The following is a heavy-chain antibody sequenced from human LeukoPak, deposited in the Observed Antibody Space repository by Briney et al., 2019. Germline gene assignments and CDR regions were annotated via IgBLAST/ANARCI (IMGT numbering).Heavy chain of an antibody. CDR1: GGSISSYY. D-gene: IGHD3-3*01. CDR2: IYYSGST. CDR3: ARSLRFPRREIDP. Sequence: SETLSLTCTVSGGSISSYYWSWIRQPPGKGLEWIGYIYYSGSTNYNPSLKSRVTISVDTSKNQFSLKLSPVTAADTAVYYCARSLRFPRREIDPWGQGTLVTVSS. J-gene: IGHJ5*02. V-gene: IGHV4-59*08.